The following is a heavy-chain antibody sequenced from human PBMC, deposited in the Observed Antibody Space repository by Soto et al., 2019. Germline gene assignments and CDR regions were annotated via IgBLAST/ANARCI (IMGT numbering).Heavy chain of an antibody. Sequence: SETLSLTCAVSGGSINSRYWWSWVRQSPGKGLEWIGEIYHSGSTNYNPSLKSRVTISVDKSKNQFSLNLSSVTAADTAVYYCARHFSVDYFDYWGQGALVT. CDR1: GGSINSRYW. CDR3: ARHFSVDYFDY. V-gene: IGHV4-4*02. CDR2: IYHSGST. J-gene: IGHJ4*02.